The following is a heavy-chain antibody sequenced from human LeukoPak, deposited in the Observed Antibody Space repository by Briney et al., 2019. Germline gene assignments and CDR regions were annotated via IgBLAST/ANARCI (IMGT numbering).Heavy chain of an antibody. CDR1: GFSFSSYG. CDR3: AKLGYSSGWYDFQIDAFDF. CDR2: ISYDGSNK. J-gene: IGHJ3*01. Sequence: GRSLRLSCAASGFSFSSYGMHWVRQAPGKGLEWVAVISYDGSNKFYADSVKGRFTISRDNSKNTLYLQMNSLRAEDTAVYYCAKLGYSSGWYDFQIDAFDFWGQRKMVTVSS. D-gene: IGHD6-19*01. V-gene: IGHV3-30*18.